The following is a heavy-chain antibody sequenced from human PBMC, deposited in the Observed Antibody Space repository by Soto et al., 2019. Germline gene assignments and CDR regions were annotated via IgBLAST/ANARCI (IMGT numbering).Heavy chain of an antibody. CDR1: GVSVGSGGYY. CDR2: ISYSGTS. D-gene: IGHD6-13*01. CDR3: SRGTSSAFDS. J-gene: IGHJ4*02. V-gene: IGHV4-31*03. Sequence: QVQLQESGPGLVKASQTLSLTCTVSGVSVGSGGYYWSWIRQHPGKGLEWLGFISYSGTSYYSPSLNSRVTISVDTSKNQFSLNLSSVTAADTAVYFCSRGTSSAFDSWGQGTLVTVSS.